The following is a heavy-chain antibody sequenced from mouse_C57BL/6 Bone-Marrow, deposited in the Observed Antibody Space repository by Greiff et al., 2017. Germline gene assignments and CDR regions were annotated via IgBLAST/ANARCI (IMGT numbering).Heavy chain of an antibody. J-gene: IGHJ4*01. CDR2: ISSGSSTI. D-gene: IGHD1-1*01. Sequence: EVQRVESGGGLVKPGGSLKLSCAASGFTFSDYGMHWVRQAPEKGLEWVAYISSGSSTIYYADTVKGRFTISRDNAKNTLFLQVTSLRSEDTAMYYCARDYYGSSRYYAMDYWGQGTSVTVSS. CDR1: GFTFSDYG. CDR3: ARDYYGSSRYYAMDY. V-gene: IGHV5-17*01.